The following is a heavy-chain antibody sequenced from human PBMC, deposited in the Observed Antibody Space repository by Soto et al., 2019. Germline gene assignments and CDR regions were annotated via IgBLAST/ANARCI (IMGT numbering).Heavy chain of an antibody. Sequence: GGSLRLSCAASGFYFYAYAMHWVRQVPGKGLEWVSGITRNSGGTAYADSVKGRFTISRDNAQKSLYLQMNSLRTEDTAFCYCTTRAPDFYFDVWGQGALVTVSS. CDR2: ITRNSGGT. J-gene: IGHJ4*02. CDR3: TTRAPDFYFDV. CDR1: GFYFYAYA. V-gene: IGHV3-9*01. D-gene: IGHD3-9*01.